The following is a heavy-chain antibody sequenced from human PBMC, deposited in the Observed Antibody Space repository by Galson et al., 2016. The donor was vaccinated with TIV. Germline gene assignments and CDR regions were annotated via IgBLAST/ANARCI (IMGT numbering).Heavy chain of an antibody. J-gene: IGHJ4*02. V-gene: IGHV1-3*04. D-gene: IGHD2-21*02. Sequence: SVKVSCKASGYVFTIYPIHWVRQAPGQRLEWMGWINTGNGNTKFSQKIQGRVTITTDTSASTAYMELTSLRSEDTAVYYCARPPYCGGDCYKYVLWGQGTLVTVSS. CDR1: GYVFTIYP. CDR3: ARPPYCGGDCYKYVL. CDR2: INTGNGNT.